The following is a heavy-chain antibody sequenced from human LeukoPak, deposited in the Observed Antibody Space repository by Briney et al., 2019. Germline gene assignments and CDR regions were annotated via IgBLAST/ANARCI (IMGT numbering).Heavy chain of an antibody. CDR3: ARGGNLITIFEYYFDY. D-gene: IGHD3-3*01. CDR1: GYTFASYG. CDR2: ISAYNGNT. Sequence: ASVKVSCKASGYTFASYGISWVRQAPGQGLEWMGWISAYNGNTNYAQKLQGRVTMTTDTSTSTAYMELRSLRSDDTAVYYCARGGNLITIFEYYFDYWGQGTLVTVSS. J-gene: IGHJ4*02. V-gene: IGHV1-18*01.